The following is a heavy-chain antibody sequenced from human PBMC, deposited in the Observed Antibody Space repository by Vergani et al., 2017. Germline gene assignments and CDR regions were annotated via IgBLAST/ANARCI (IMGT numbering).Heavy chain of an antibody. J-gene: IGHJ6*02. CDR3: ARAVAGTFGGYGMDV. Sequence: QVQLQESGPGLVKPPGTLSLTCAVSGGSISSSNWWSWVRQPPGTGLEWIGEIYHSGSTNYNPSLKSRVTISVDKSKNQFSLKLSSVTAADTAVYYCARAVAGTFGGYGMDVWGQGTTVTVSS. D-gene: IGHD6-19*01. CDR1: GGSISSSNW. V-gene: IGHV4-4*03. CDR2: IYHSGST.